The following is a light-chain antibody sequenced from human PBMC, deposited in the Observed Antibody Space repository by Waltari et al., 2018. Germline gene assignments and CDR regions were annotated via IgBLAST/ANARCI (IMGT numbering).Light chain of an antibody. Sequence: SSELTQDPAVSVALGQTVRITCQGDILRTYYGSWCRQRPGQAPELVSYGKSNRPSGSPDRFSASSSRDTACVTFTGAQAEDECDYYCHSRDLSGCVVFGGGTKVTVL. CDR3: HSRDLSGCVV. CDR2: GKS. J-gene: IGLJ2*01. CDR1: ILRTYY. V-gene: IGLV3-19*01.